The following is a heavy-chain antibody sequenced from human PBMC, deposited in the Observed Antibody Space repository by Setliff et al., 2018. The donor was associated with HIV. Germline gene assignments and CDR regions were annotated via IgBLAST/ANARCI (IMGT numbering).Heavy chain of an antibody. J-gene: IGHJ4*02. CDR2: IYHSGST. V-gene: IGHV4-38-2*02. CDR3: ARVAVGNYFDY. D-gene: IGHD6-19*01. CDR1: GGSMNIHY. Sequence: SETLSLTCTVSGGSMNIHYWSWIRQPPGKGLEWIGSIYHSGSTYYNPSLKSRVTISVDTSKNQFSLKLSSVTAADTAVYYCARVAVGNYFDYWGQGTLVTVSS.